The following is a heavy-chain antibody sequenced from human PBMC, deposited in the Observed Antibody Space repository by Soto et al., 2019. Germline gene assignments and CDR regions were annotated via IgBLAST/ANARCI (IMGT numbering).Heavy chain of an antibody. CDR1: GFTFSSYA. V-gene: IGHV3-23*01. J-gene: IGHJ4*02. CDR2: ISGSGGST. CDR3: AKDQGGAVAGRFDY. D-gene: IGHD6-19*01. Sequence: GESMKISCAASGFTFSSYAMSWVRQAPGKGLEWVSAISGSGGSTYYADSVKGRFTISRDNSKNTLYLQMNSLRAEDTAVYYCAKDQGGAVAGRFDYWGQGTLVTVSS.